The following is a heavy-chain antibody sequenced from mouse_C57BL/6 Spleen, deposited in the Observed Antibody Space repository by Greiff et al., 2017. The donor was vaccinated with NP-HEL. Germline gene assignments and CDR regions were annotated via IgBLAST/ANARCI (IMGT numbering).Heavy chain of an antibody. CDR3: ARGEPIYDGYFYYAMDY. J-gene: IGHJ4*01. Sequence: EVQLQQSGPELVKPGASVKMSCKASGYTFTDYNMHWVKQSHGKSLEWIGYINPNNGGTSYNQKFKGKATLTVNKSSSTAYMELRSLTSEDSAVYYCARGEPIYDGYFYYAMDYWGQGTSVTVSS. CDR2: INPNNGGT. V-gene: IGHV1-22*01. D-gene: IGHD2-3*01. CDR1: GYTFTDYN.